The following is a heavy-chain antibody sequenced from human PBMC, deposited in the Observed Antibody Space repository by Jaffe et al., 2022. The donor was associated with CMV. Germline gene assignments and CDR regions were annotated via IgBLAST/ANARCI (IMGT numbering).Heavy chain of an antibody. CDR3: ARFGYDFWSGIDY. Sequence: QVQLQQWGAGLLKPSETLSLTCAVYGGSFSGYYWSWIRQPPGKGLEWIGEINHSGSTNYNPSLKSRVTISVDTSKNQFSLKLSSVTAADTAVYYCARFGYDFWSGIDYWGQGTLVTVSS. D-gene: IGHD3-3*01. CDR2: INHSGST. CDR1: GGSFSGYY. V-gene: IGHV4-34*01. J-gene: IGHJ4*02.